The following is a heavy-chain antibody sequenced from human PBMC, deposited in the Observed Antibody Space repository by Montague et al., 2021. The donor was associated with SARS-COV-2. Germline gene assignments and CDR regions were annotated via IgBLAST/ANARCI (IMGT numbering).Heavy chain of an antibody. Sequence: PALVKPTQTLTLICTFSEFSLSTSGVGVGWIRQPPGKALEWHALICWXXXKRYSPSLKSGLAITKDTSKNQVVLTMTNMDPVDTATYYCAHRPGIAVAGGAFDIWGQGTMVTVSS. CDR3: AHRPGIAVAGGAFDI. CDR2: ICWXXXK. J-gene: IGHJ3*02. CDR1: EFSLSTSGVG. D-gene: IGHD6-19*01. V-gene: IGHV2-5*01.